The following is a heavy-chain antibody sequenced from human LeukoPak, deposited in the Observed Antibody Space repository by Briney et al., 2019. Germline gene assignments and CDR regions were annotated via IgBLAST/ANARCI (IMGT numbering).Heavy chain of an antibody. D-gene: IGHD6-13*01. CDR1: GYTFTGYY. V-gene: IGHV1-2*02. J-gene: IGHJ6*03. CDR2: INPNSGGT. CDR3: ARVPDSSSWYSYYYYDYTDV. Sequence: ASVKLSCKASGYTFTGYYMRWVRQAPGQGLEWMGWINPNSGGTNYAQKFQGRVTMTRDTSISTAYMELSRLRSDDTAVYYCARVPDSSSWYSYYYYDYTDVWGKGTTVTVSS.